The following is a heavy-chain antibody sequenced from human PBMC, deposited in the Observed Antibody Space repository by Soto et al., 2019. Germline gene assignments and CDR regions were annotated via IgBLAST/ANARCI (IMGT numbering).Heavy chain of an antibody. D-gene: IGHD3-9*01. V-gene: IGHV4-34*01. CDR1: GGSISGYC. CDR2: INHSGST. J-gene: IGHJ6*02. Sequence: TSETLSLTCTVYGGSISGYCWSWIRQPPGKGLEWIGEINHSGSTNYNPSLKSRVTISVDTSKNQFSLKLSSVTAADTAVYYCARGRHILTGYYRDLNYGLDVWGQGTTVTVSS. CDR3: ARGRHILTGYYRDLNYGLDV.